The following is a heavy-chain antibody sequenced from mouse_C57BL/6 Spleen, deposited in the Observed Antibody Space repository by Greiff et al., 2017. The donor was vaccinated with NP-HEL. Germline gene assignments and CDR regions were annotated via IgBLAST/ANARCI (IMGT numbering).Heavy chain of an antibody. V-gene: IGHV1-42*01. Sequence: VQLKESGPELVKPGASVKISCKASGYSFTGYYMNWVKQSPEKSLEWIGEINPSTGGTTYNQKFKAKATLTVDKSSSTAYMQLKSLTSEDSAVYYCARSDYYGSSSYFDYWGQGTTLTVSS. CDR2: INPSTGGT. D-gene: IGHD1-1*01. CDR1: GYSFTGYY. J-gene: IGHJ2*01. CDR3: ARSDYYGSSSYFDY.